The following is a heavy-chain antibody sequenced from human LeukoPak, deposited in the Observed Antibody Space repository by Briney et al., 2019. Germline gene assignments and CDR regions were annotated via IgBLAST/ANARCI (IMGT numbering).Heavy chain of an antibody. D-gene: IGHD3-22*01. J-gene: IGHJ4*02. V-gene: IGHV3-33*06. Sequence: PGGSLRLSCAASGFTFSSYGMHWVRQAPGKGLEWVAVIWYDGSNKYYADSVKGRFTISRDNSKNTLYLQMSSLRAEDMAVYYSAKDLYYYDSSGYFDYWGQGTLVTVSS. CDR1: GFTFSSYG. CDR3: AKDLYYYDSSGYFDY. CDR2: IWYDGSNK.